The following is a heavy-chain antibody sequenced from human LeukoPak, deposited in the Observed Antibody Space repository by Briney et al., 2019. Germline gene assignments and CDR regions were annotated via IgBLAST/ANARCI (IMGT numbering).Heavy chain of an antibody. V-gene: IGHV3-74*01. CDR2: INTDESRT. CDR1: GFTFGSYW. Sequence: SGGSLRLSCAASGFTFGSYWMTWVRQAPGKGLVWVSRINTDESRTNYADSVKGRFTISRDSSKNTLYLQMNSLRAEDTAVYYCARDGDYGDFYYFDYWGQGTLVTVSS. J-gene: IGHJ4*02. CDR3: ARDGDYGDFYYFDY. D-gene: IGHD4-17*01.